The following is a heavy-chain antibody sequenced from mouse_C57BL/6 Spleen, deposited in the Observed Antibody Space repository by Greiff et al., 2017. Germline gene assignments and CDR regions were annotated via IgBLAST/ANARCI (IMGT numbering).Heavy chain of an antibody. CDR2: INPNNGGT. Sequence: VQLQQSGPELVKPGASVKISCKASGYTFTDYYMNWVKQSHGKSLEWIGDINPNNGGTSYNQKFKGKATLTVDKSSSTAYMELRSLTSEDSAVYYCAAGYYFYYLDYWGQGTTLTVSS. CDR1: GYTFTDYY. D-gene: IGHD2-3*01. V-gene: IGHV1-26*01. CDR3: AAGYYFYYLDY. J-gene: IGHJ2*01.